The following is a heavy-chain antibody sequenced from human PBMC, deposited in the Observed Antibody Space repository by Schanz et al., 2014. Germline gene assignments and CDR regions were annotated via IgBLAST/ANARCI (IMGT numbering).Heavy chain of an antibody. CDR1: GFTFSSYS. CDR3: ANGPARGGIEYYFDY. J-gene: IGHJ4*02. CDR2: IYDDGSNT. V-gene: IGHV3-30-3*01. D-gene: IGHD2-15*01. Sequence: VQLVESGGGVVQPGGSLRLSCAASGFTFSSYSMHWVRQAPGKGLEWVACIYDDGSNTDYADSVKGRFTISRDNAKNTLYLQMNSLRAEDTAVYYCANGPARGGIEYYFDYWGQGTLVTVSS.